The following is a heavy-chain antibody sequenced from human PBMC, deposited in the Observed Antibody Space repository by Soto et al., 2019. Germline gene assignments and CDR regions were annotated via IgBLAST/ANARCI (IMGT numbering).Heavy chain of an antibody. CDR1: GGSISDGPYY. J-gene: IGHJ6*02. Sequence: QLQLQESGPGLLQPSETLSLTCTVSGGSISDGPYYWGWVRQPPGRTLEWIGSIHQSGDTSYNPSLRSRVIISSDTSKNDFSLKLTAVSAADTALYYCVRRGRLNHRWSGMDAWGQGTTVTVTS. D-gene: IGHD1-1*01. CDR2: IHQSGDT. CDR3: VRRGRLNHRWSGMDA. V-gene: IGHV4-39*02.